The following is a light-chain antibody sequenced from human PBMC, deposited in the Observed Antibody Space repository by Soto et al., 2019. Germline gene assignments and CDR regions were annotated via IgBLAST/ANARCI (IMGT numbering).Light chain of an antibody. CDR3: CSFVGSSTVV. Sequence: QSALTQPASVSGSPGQSITISCTGTSSGVGSYNLVSWYQQHPGKAPKLMIYEGSKRPSGVSNRFSGSKSGNTASLTISGLQTEDEADYYCCSFVGSSTVVFGGGTKLTVL. CDR1: SSGVGSYNL. CDR2: EGS. V-gene: IGLV2-23*01. J-gene: IGLJ2*01.